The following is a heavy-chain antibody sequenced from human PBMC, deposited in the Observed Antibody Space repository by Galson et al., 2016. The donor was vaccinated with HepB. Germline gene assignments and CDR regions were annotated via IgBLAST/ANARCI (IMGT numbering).Heavy chain of an antibody. Sequence: SLRLSCAASGFTFSSYALTWVRQAPGKGLDWVSTISGSGGETHYADSVKGRFTFSRDNAKNSLYLQMNSLRDEDTAVYYCARDVRGSEDYWGQGTLVTVAS. V-gene: IGHV3-23*01. J-gene: IGHJ4*02. CDR3: ARDVRGSEDY. CDR2: ISGSGGET. CDR1: GFTFSSYA. D-gene: IGHD1-26*01.